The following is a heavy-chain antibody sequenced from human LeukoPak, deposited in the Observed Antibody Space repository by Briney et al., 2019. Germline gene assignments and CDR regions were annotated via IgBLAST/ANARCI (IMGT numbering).Heavy chain of an antibody. Sequence: GGSLRLSCAASGFTFSNYWMSWVRQAPGKGLEWVAVISYDGSNIYYADSVKGRFTISRDNAKNSLYLQMNSLRAEDTAVYYCAREDSGYDSALDYWGQGTLVTVSS. V-gene: IGHV3-30*03. CDR1: GFTFSNYW. J-gene: IGHJ4*02. CDR2: ISYDGSNI. CDR3: AREDSGYDSALDY. D-gene: IGHD5-12*01.